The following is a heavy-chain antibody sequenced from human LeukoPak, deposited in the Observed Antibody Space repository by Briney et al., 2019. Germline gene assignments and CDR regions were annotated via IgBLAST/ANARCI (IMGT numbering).Heavy chain of an antibody. V-gene: IGHV3-30*18. CDR3: AKDRCSSTSCYIFDY. CDR2: ISYDGSNK. D-gene: IGHD2-2*02. Sequence: GRSLRLSCAASGFTFSSYGMHWVRQAPGKGLEWVAVISYDGSNKYYADSVKGRFTISRDNSKNTLYLQMNSLRAEDTAVYYCAKDRCSSTSCYIFDYWGQGTLATVSS. J-gene: IGHJ4*02. CDR1: GFTFSSYG.